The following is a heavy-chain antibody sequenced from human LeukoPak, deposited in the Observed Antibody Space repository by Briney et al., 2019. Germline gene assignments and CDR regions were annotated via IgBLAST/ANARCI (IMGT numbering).Heavy chain of an antibody. CDR2: MYMSGST. CDR3: ARDIGGSYGAFDY. V-gene: IGHV4-61*02. J-gene: IGHJ4*02. CDR1: GDSISSGSHY. D-gene: IGHD1-26*01. Sequence: SQTLSLTCTVSGDSISSGSHYWTWIRQPAGKGLEWIGRMYMSGSTNYNPSLKSRVTISADTSKNQFSLKMNSVTAADTAVYYCARDIGGSYGAFDYWGQGTLVTVSS.